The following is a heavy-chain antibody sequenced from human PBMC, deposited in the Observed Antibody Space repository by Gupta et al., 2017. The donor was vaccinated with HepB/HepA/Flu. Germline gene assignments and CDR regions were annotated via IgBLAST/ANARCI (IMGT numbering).Heavy chain of an antibody. CDR1: GFTFSSYW. CDR2: VNNDGGST. Sequence: DVQLVESGGGLVQPGGSLRLSCAASGFTFSSYWRYWVRQAPGKGLVWVSRVNNDGGSTTYADSVKGRFTISRDNAKNTLYLQMNSLRAEDTAVYYCARGAGYYFDFWGPGALVTVSS. CDR3: ARGAGYYFDF. J-gene: IGHJ4*02. D-gene: IGHD3-3*01. V-gene: IGHV3-74*01.